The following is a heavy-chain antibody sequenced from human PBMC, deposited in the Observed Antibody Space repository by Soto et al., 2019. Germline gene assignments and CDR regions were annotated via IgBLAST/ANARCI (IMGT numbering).Heavy chain of an antibody. Sequence: QVHLVQSGAEVKKPGSSVKVSCKAPGGTFSNHAINWVRQAPGQGLEWMGRIIPIFTTTNYAQKFQGRVTMPADASTITANLELSSLRHDDTAVYYCAREVAADGTFREDVFDIWGQGTLVTVSS. J-gene: IGHJ3*02. V-gene: IGHV1-69*12. CDR2: IIPIFTTT. CDR3: AREVAADGTFREDVFDI. D-gene: IGHD6-13*01. CDR1: GGTFSNHA.